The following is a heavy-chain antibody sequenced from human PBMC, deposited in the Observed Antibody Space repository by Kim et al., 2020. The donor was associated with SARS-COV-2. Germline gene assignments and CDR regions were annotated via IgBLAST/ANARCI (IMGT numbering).Heavy chain of an antibody. CDR1: GASISISSYY. D-gene: IGHD3-16*01. CDR2: IHYTGST. CDR3: ARHDYGPAGPDNWFDP. J-gene: IGHJ5*02. Sequence: SETLSLTCSVSGASISISSYYWGWIRQPPGKGLEWIGSIHYTGSTYYNPSLKSRITISIVVSKNQFSLRLRSVTAADTAVYYCARHDYGPAGPDNWFDPWGQGTLVTVS. V-gene: IGHV4-39*01.